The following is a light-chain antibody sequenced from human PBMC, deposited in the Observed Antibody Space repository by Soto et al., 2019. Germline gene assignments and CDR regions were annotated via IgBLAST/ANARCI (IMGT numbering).Light chain of an antibody. CDR1: QSIDSW. CDR2: DAS. J-gene: IGKJ2*01. Sequence: DIQMTQSPSTLSASVGDRVTIACRASQSIDSWLAWYQQKPRKATKFLIYDASDLESGVPSRFSGSGSGTEFTLSISSLQPDEFATYYCQQYGGKPFTFGQGTKVEIK. V-gene: IGKV1-5*01. CDR3: QQYGGKPFT.